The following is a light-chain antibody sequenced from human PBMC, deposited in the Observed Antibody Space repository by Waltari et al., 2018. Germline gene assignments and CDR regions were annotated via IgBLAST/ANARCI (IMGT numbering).Light chain of an antibody. CDR2: KTS. J-gene: IGKJ4*01. CDR3: QHGFGTPLT. V-gene: IGKV1-39*01. CDR1: ENVNNY. Sequence: DIQMTQSPSSLSASVGDRVTITCRASENVNNYLNWYQQKPGKAPKLLIYKTSTLQSVVPSRFSVSQSETDYTFTIDSLHSEDVATYFCQHGFGTPLTFGGVTKVEI.